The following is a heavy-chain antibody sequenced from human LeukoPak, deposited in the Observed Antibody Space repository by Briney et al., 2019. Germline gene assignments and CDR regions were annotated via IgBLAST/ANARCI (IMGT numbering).Heavy chain of an antibody. CDR3: ARKVAGPRPSDY. D-gene: IGHD6-19*01. J-gene: IGHJ4*02. Sequence: ASVKVSCKASGYTFTSYGIRWVRQAPGQGLEWMGLINAYNGNTNYAQKLQGRVTMTTDTSTSTVYMELRSLRSDDTAVYYCARKVAGPRPSDYWGQGTLVTVSS. CDR1: GYTFTSYG. V-gene: IGHV1-18*01. CDR2: INAYNGNT.